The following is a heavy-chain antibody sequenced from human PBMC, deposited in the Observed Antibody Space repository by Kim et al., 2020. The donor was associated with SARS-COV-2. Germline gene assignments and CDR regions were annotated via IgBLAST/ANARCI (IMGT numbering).Heavy chain of an antibody. J-gene: IGHJ2*01. Sequence: ASVKVSCKASGYTFTSYAMHWVRQAPGQRLEWMGWINAGNGNTKYSQKFQGRVTITRDTSASTAYMELSSLRSEDTAVYYCARDQRLGDSSGYPGWYFDLWGRGTLVTVSS. V-gene: IGHV1-3*01. D-gene: IGHD3-22*01. CDR2: INAGNGNT. CDR3: ARDQRLGDSSGYPGWYFDL. CDR1: GYTFTSYA.